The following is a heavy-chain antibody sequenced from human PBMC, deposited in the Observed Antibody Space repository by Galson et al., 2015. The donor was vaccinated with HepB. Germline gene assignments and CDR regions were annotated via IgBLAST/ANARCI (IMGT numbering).Heavy chain of an antibody. J-gene: IGHJ4*02. Sequence: SLRLSCAASGFTFNNYAMSWVRQAPGGGLEWVSVISGSGGTTYYGDSVKGRFTISRDNSKNTLYLQMNSLRAEDTAVYYCAKDANLYCTSTSCSRFFDYWGQGTLVTVSS. CDR2: ISGSGGTT. CDR3: AKDANLYCTSTSCSRFFDY. CDR1: GFTFNNYA. V-gene: IGHV3-23*01. D-gene: IGHD2-2*01.